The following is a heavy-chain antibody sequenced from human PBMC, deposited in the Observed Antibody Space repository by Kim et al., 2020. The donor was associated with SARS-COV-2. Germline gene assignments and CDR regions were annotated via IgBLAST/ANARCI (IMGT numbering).Heavy chain of an antibody. V-gene: IGHV4-39*01. Sequence: RKSRVTIYVDTSKNQFSLKLSSVTAADTAVYYCASSLWFGERVPGGLDYWGQGTLVTVSS. CDR3: ASSLWFGERVPGGLDY. J-gene: IGHJ4*02. D-gene: IGHD3-10*01.